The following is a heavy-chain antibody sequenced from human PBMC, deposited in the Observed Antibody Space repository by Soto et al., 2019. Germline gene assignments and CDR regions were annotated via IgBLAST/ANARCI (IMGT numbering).Heavy chain of an antibody. CDR2: ISGSGGST. J-gene: IGHJ6*03. CDR1: GFTFSSYA. Sequence: PGGSLRISCAASGFTFSSYAMSWVRQAPGKGLEWVSAISGSGGSTYYADSVKGRFTISRDNSKNTLYLQMNSLRAEDTAVYYCANCGFGDYGYYYMDVWGKGTTVTVSS. V-gene: IGHV3-23*01. D-gene: IGHD3-16*01. CDR3: ANCGFGDYGYYYMDV.